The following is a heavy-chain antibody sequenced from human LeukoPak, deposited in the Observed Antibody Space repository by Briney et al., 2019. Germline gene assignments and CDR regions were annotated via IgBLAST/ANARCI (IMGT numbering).Heavy chain of an antibody. CDR3: AKDCWAVAGVHDY. D-gene: IGHD6-19*01. J-gene: IGHJ4*02. Sequence: GGSLRLSWAASGFTFSSYSMSWVRHAPGKGMEWVSAISGSGGSTYYADSVKGRFTISRDNSKNTLYLQMNSLRAEDTAVYYCAKDCWAVAGVHDYWGQGTLVTVSS. V-gene: IGHV3-23*01. CDR1: GFTFSSYS. CDR2: ISGSGGST.